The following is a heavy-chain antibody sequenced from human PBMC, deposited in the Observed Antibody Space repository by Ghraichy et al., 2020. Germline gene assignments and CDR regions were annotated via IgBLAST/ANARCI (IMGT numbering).Heavy chain of an antibody. V-gene: IGHV1-18*01. J-gene: IGHJ6*02. CDR3: AASMTTVTQYYYGMDV. CDR1: GYTFTSYG. CDR2: ISAYNGNT. D-gene: IGHD4-17*01. Sequence: ASVKVSCKASGYTFTSYGISWVRQAPGQGLEWMGWISAYNGNTNYAQKLQGRVTMTTDTSTSTAYMELRSLRSDDTAVYYCAASMTTVTQYYYGMDVWGQGTTVTVSS.